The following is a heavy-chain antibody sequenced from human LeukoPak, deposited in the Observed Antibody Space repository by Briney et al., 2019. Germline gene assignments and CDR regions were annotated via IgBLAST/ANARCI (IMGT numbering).Heavy chain of an antibody. J-gene: IGHJ3*01. CDR3: ARLLDNDISGDPDTFDV. Sequence: PLETLSLTCTVSGGSLSGHYWSWIWQPPGKRLEWIGYVSYTGRTKYNPSLQSRVTISIDTSKSQFSLKLTSVTSADTAVYSCARLLDNDISGDPDTFDVWGQGTTVIVSS. CDR2: VSYTGRT. V-gene: IGHV4-59*11. CDR1: GGSLSGHY. D-gene: IGHD3-22*01.